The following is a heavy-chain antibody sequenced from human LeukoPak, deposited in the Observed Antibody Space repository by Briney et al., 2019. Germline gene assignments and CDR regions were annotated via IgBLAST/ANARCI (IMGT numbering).Heavy chain of an antibody. J-gene: IGHJ6*02. Sequence: SETLSLTCTVSGGSISSYYWSWIRQPPGKGLEWIGRIYTSGSTNYNPSLKSRVTMSVDTSKNQFSLKLSSVTAADTAVYYCARGRVVRGPILYYYGMDVWGQGTTVTVSS. CDR1: GGSISSYY. CDR2: IYTSGST. V-gene: IGHV4-4*07. CDR3: ARGRVVRGPILYYYGMDV. D-gene: IGHD3-10*01.